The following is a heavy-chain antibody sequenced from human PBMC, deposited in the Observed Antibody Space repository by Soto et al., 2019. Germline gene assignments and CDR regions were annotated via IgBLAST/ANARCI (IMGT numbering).Heavy chain of an antibody. V-gene: IGHV3-23*01. CDR3: AKSRIVGATRGPFDY. D-gene: IGHD1-26*01. J-gene: IGHJ4*02. Sequence: GSMRLCCSASGFTFSSYAMSWVRQATGKGLEWVAAISGSGRSTYYADSVKGRFTISRDNSKNTRYLQMNSLRAEDTAVYYCAKSRIVGATRGPFDYWGQGTLVTVSS. CDR2: ISGSGRST. CDR1: GFTFSSYA.